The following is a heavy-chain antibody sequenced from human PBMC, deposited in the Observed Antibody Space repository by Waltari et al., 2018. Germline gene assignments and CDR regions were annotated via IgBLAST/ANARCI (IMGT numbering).Heavy chain of an antibody. J-gene: IGHJ6*02. Sequence: QVQLQQWGAGLLKPSETLSLTCAVYGGSFSGYYWSWIRQPPGQGLEWIGEINHSGSTNYHPPLRGRVTISVDTSKNRFSLKLSSVTAADTAVYYCARGPSSSSYDFWSAYYYYYGMDVWGQGTTVTVSS. V-gene: IGHV4-34*01. CDR1: GGSFSGYY. D-gene: IGHD3-3*01. CDR3: ARGPSSSSYDFWSAYYYYYGMDV. CDR2: INHSGST.